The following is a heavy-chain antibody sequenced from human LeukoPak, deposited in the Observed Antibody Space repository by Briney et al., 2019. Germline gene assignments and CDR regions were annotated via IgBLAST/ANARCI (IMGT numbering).Heavy chain of an antibody. V-gene: IGHV3-30*04. Sequence: GGSLRLSCAASRYMFSNYAMNWVRQSADKGLEWVAIISVDGTNQQYADSVKGWFTISRDNSNNMLFLQMRSLRREDTAVYYCARDFGYWGQGTLVTVSS. CDR3: ARDFGY. CDR2: ISVDGTNQ. CDR1: RYMFSNYA. D-gene: IGHD3-10*01. J-gene: IGHJ4*02.